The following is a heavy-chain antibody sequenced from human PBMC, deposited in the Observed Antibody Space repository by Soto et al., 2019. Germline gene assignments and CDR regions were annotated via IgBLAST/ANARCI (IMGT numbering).Heavy chain of an antibody. CDR2: IYSGGST. Sequence: GVSLRLSCAASGFTFSSYWMSWVRQAPGKGLEWVSVIYSGGSTYYADSVKGRFTISRHNSKNTLYLQMNSLRAEDTAVYYCARAQAYGSGSYYNYWGQGTLVTVSS. CDR1: GFTFSSYW. J-gene: IGHJ4*02. CDR3: ARAQAYGSGSYYNY. D-gene: IGHD3-10*01. V-gene: IGHV3-53*04.